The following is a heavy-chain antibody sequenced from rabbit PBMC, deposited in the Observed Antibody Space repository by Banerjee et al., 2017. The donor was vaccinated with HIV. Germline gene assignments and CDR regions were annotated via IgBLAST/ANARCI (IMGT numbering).Heavy chain of an antibody. V-gene: IGHV1S43*01. Sequence: QEQLEESGGDLVKPEGSLTLTCTASGFSFSGNYYMSWVRQAPGKGLEWIGYIDPIFGDTGYASWVSGRFTISSHNAQNTLYLQLNSLTAADTANYFCVRDRNYYQNKENIFSLWGQGTLVTVS. CDR2: IDPIFGDT. CDR3: VRDRNYYQNKENIFSL. CDR1: GFSFSGNYY. D-gene: IGHD1-1*01. J-gene: IGHJ4*01.